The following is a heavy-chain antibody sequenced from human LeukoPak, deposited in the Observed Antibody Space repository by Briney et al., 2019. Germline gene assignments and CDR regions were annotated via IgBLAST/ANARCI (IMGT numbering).Heavy chain of an antibody. CDR1: GYTFTGYY. CDR3: ARARRRRGYSYGIDAFDI. D-gene: IGHD5-18*01. J-gene: IGHJ3*02. CDR2: INPNSGGT. V-gene: IGHV1-2*02. Sequence: ASVTVSCKASGYTFTGYYMHWVRQAPGQGLEWMGWINPNSGGTNYAQKFQGGVTMTRDTSISTAYMELSRLRSDDTAVYYCARARRRRGYSYGIDAFDIWGQGTMVTVSS.